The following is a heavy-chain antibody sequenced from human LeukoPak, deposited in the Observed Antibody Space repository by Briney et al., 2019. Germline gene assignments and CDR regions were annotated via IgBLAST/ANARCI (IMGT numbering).Heavy chain of an antibody. Sequence: GGSLRLSCAASGFTFSSYAMSWVRQAPGKGQEWVSAISGSGGSTYYADSVKGRFTISRDNSKNTLYLQMNSLRAEDTAVYYCAKDSFPFIPAAENWFDPWGQGTLVTVSS. CDR1: GFTFSSYA. D-gene: IGHD2-2*01. CDR2: ISGSGGST. V-gene: IGHV3-23*01. J-gene: IGHJ5*02. CDR3: AKDSFPFIPAAENWFDP.